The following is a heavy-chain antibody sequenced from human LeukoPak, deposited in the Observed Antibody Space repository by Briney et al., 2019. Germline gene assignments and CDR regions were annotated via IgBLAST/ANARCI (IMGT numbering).Heavy chain of an antibody. CDR1: GYTFTGYS. D-gene: IGHD2-21*02. CDR3: ARDEVAYCGGDCYLGDY. CDR2: IHPNSGGT. V-gene: IGHV1-2*02. Sequence: ASVKVSCKASGYTFTGYSMHWVRQAPGRGLEWMGWIHPNSGGTNYAQKFQGRVTMTRDTSISTAYMELSRLRSDDTAVYYCARDEVAYCGGDCYLGDYWGQGTLVTVSS. J-gene: IGHJ4*02.